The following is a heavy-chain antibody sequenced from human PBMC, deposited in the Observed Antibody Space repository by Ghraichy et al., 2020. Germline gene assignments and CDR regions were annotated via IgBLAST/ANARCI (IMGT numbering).Heavy chain of an antibody. V-gene: IGHV3-74*01. CDR2: IKSDGSST. CDR3: AREYCSGGSFYFGTGGSHFDY. Sequence: GESLNISCAASGFTFSFYWMHWVRQAPGKGLVWVSRIKSDGSSTSYADSVKGRFTISRDNAKNTLYLQMNSLRAEDTAVYYCAREYCSGGSFYFGTGGSHFDYWGHGTLVTVSS. J-gene: IGHJ4*01. D-gene: IGHD2-15*01. CDR1: GFTFSFYW.